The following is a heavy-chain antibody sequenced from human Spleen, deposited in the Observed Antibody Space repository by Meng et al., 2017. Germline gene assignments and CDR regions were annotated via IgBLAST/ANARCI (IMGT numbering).Heavy chain of an antibody. CDR3: AREPDTSRSGYFDY. CDR2: ISGSGDSI. V-gene: IGHV3-48*03. CDR1: GFIFSSYE. Sequence: GESLKISCAASGFIFSSYEMNLVRQAPGKGLEWVSYISGSGDSIRYADSVKGRFTISRDNAKNTLYVQMNSLRAEDTAIYYCAREPDTSRSGYFDYWGQGTLVTVSS. D-gene: IGHD2-2*03. J-gene: IGHJ4*02.